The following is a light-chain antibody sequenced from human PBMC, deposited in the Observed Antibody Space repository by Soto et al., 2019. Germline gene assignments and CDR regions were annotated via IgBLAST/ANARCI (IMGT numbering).Light chain of an antibody. Sequence: VLTQPPSASGTPGQGVTISCSGSTPNIGSNYVYWYQQLPGTAPKLLIYRNNQRPSGVPDRFSGSKSGTSASLAISGLRSDDEADYFCATWDDSLNGFYVFGTGTKVTVL. J-gene: IGLJ1*01. CDR3: ATWDDSLNGFYV. V-gene: IGLV1-47*01. CDR1: TPNIGSNY. CDR2: RNN.